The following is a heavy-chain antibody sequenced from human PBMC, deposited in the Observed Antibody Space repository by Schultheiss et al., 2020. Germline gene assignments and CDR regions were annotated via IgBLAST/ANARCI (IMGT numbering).Heavy chain of an antibody. V-gene: IGHV4-31*03. D-gene: IGHD6-13*01. Sequence: SQTLSLTCTVSGGSISSGGYYWSWIRQHPGKGLEWIGEINHSGSTNYNPSLKSRVTISVDTSKNQFSLKLSSVTAADTAVYYCARDRREQLVQWHWFDPWGQGTLVTVSS. J-gene: IGHJ5*02. CDR3: ARDRREQLVQWHWFDP. CDR1: GGSISSGGYY. CDR2: INHSGST.